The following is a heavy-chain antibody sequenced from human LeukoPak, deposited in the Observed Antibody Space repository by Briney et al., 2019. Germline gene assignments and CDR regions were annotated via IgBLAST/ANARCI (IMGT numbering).Heavy chain of an antibody. J-gene: IGHJ5*02. CDR1: GGSFSGYY. D-gene: IGHD2-8*01. CDR2: INRSGST. V-gene: IGHV4-34*01. Sequence: SETLSLTCAVYGGSFSGYYWSWIRQPPGKGLEWIGEINRSGSTNYNPSLKSRVTISVDTSKNQFSLKLSSVTAADTAVYYCARLRATNGVWKVRFDPWGQGTLVTVSS. CDR3: ARLRATNGVWKVRFDP.